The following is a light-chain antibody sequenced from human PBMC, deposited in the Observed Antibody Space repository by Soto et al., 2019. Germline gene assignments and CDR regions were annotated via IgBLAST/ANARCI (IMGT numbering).Light chain of an antibody. V-gene: IGKV3-20*01. CDR1: QSVSSSY. J-gene: IGKJ1*01. Sequence: EIVLTQSPGTLSLSPGERATHSCRASQSVSSSYLAWYQQKPGQAPRLLIYGASSRATGIPDRFSGSGSGTDFTLTISRLEPEDFAVYYCQQYGSSPGTFGQGTKV. CDR3: QQYGSSPGT. CDR2: GAS.